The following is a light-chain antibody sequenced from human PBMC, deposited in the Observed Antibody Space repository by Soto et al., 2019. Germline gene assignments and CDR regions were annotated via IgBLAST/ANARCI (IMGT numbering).Light chain of an antibody. CDR3: QSYDSGVTASV. CDR2: SNT. J-gene: IGLJ1*01. V-gene: IGLV1-40*01. Sequence: QSVLTQPPSVSGAPGQTVTISCTGSSSNIGAGFDVHWYQQVPGTAPKLVLYSNTARPSGVPDRFSGSRSGSSGSLAITGRQPEDDAADYCQSYDSGVTASVFGTGTKLTVL. CDR1: SSNIGAGFD.